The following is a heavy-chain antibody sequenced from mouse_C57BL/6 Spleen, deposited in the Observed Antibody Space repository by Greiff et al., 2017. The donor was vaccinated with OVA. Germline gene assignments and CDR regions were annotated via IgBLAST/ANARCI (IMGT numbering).Heavy chain of an antibody. V-gene: IGHV1-7*01. CDR1: GYTFTSYW. D-gene: IGHD2-4*01. CDR2: INPSSGYT. CDR3: ARSPLYDYDGGYAMDY. Sequence: QVQLKQSGAELAKPGASVKLSCKASGYTFTSYWMHWVKQRPGQGLEWIGYINPSSGYTKYNQKFKDKATLTADKSSSTAYMQLSSLTYEDSAVYYCARSPLYDYDGGYAMDYWGQGTSVTVSS. J-gene: IGHJ4*01.